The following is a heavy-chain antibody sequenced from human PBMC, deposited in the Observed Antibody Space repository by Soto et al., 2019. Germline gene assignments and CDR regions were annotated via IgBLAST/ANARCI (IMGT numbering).Heavy chain of an antibody. V-gene: IGHV1-69*01. CDR1: GGTFSSYS. CDR2: IIPIFGTA. D-gene: IGHD3-16*01. CDR3: ARDGRRHSGGIDY. J-gene: IGHJ4*02. Sequence: QVQLVQSGAEGKKPGSSVKVSCKASGGTFSSYSINWVQQAPGQGLEWMGEIIPIFGTANYAQKFQGRVTISADESTSTAYMELSSLTSEDTAVYYCARDGRRHSGGIDYWGQGTPVTVSS.